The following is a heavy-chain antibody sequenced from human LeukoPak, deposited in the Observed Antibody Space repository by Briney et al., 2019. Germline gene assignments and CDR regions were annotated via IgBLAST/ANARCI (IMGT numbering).Heavy chain of an antibody. CDR2: IIPISGTA. CDR3: ARGGFTLRLQY. CDR1: GGPFSSYA. D-gene: IGHD5-12*01. V-gene: IGHV1-69*13. Sequence: ASVKVSCKASGGPFSSYAISWVRQAPGQGLEWMGGIIPISGTANYAQKFQGRVTITADESTSTAYMELSSLRSEDTAVYYCARGGFTLRLQYGGQGTLVTVSS. J-gene: IGHJ4*02.